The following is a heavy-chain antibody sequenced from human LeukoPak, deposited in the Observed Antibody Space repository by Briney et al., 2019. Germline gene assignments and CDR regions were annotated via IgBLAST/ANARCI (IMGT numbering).Heavy chain of an antibody. CDR3: ARRDYSGPGYFDL. Sequence: SETLSLTCAVYGGSFSGYYWSGIRQPPGKGLEWIGEINHSGRTNYNPSLKSRVTISVYTSKNRLSLMLSSVTAADTAVYYCARRDYSGPGYFDLWGRGTLVTVSS. D-gene: IGHD4-23*01. CDR2: INHSGRT. J-gene: IGHJ2*01. CDR1: GGSFSGYY. V-gene: IGHV4-34*01.